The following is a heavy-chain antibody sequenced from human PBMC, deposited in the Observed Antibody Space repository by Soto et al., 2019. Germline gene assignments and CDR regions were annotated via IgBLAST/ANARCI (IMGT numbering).Heavy chain of an antibody. V-gene: IGHV1-3*01. CDR1: GYTFTSYA. CDR3: VGSTLRSAPVDYYMDV. D-gene: IGHD2-15*01. J-gene: IGHJ6*03. CDR2: INAGNGNT. Sequence: ASVKVSCKASGYTFTSYAMHWVRQAPGQRLEWMGWINAGNGNTKYSQKFQGRVTITRDTSASTAYMELSSLRSEDTAVYYCVGSTLRSAPVDYYMDVWGKGTTVTVSS.